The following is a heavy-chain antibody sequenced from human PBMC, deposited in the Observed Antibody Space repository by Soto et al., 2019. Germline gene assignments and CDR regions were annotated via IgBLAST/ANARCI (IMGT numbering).Heavy chain of an antibody. Sequence: QVQLQQWGAGLLKPSETLSLTCAVYGGSFSGYYWSWIRQPPGKGLEWIGEINHSGSTNYNPSLKSRVTISVDTSTNQFSLKLSSVTAADTAVYYCARYYGSGSYYGNFGYWGQGTLVTVSS. V-gene: IGHV4-34*01. CDR2: INHSGST. CDR3: ARYYGSGSYYGNFGY. D-gene: IGHD3-10*01. J-gene: IGHJ4*02. CDR1: GGSFSGYY.